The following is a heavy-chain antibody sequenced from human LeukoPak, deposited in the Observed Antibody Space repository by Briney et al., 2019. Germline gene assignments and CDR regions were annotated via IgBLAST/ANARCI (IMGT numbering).Heavy chain of an antibody. Sequence: GASVKVSCKSSGYTFTGYYMHWVRQAPGQGLEWMGWINPNSGGTNYAQKFQGRVTITRNTSKSTAYMELSSLRSEDTAVYYCARGWWGGQQDYWGQGTLVTVSS. CDR3: ARGWWGGQQDY. CDR2: INPNSGGT. CDR1: GYTFTGYY. D-gene: IGHD6-13*01. V-gene: IGHV1-2*02. J-gene: IGHJ4*02.